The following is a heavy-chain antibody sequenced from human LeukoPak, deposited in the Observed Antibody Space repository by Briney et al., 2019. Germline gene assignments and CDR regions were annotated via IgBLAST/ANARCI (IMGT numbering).Heavy chain of an antibody. D-gene: IGHD3-3*01. J-gene: IGHJ4*02. CDR2: INHSGST. CDR1: GGSFSGYY. Sequence: SETLSLTCAVYGGSFSGYYWSWIRQPPGKGLEWIGEINHSGSTNYNPSLKSRVTISVDTSKNQFSLKLTSVIAADTAVYYCARSRSDYYHSFDYWGQGTLVTVSS. V-gene: IGHV4-34*01. CDR3: ARSRSDYYHSFDY.